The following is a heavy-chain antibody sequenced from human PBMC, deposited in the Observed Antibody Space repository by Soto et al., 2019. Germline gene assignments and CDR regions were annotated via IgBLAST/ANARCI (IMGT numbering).Heavy chain of an antibody. Sequence: QVQLVESGGGVVQPGRSLRLSCAASGFTFSSYGMHWVRQAPGKGLEWVAVIWYDGSNKYYADSVKGRFTISRDNSKNTLYRQMNSLRAEDTAVYYCARDGMELPYYYYYGMDVWGQGTTVTVSS. V-gene: IGHV3-33*01. J-gene: IGHJ6*02. CDR3: ARDGMELPYYYYYGMDV. CDR2: IWYDGSNK. D-gene: IGHD1-7*01. CDR1: GFTFSSYG.